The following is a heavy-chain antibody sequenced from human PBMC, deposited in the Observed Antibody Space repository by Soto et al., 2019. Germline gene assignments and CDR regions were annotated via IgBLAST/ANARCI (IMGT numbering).Heavy chain of an antibody. J-gene: IGHJ6*02. Sequence: SQTLSLTCAISGDSVSSNSAAWNWIRQSPSRGLEWLGRTYYRSKWYNDYAVSVKSRITINPDTSKNQFSPQLNSVAPEDTAVYYCARDPSWLRSPPILHYGMDVWGQGTTVTVSS. D-gene: IGHD5-12*01. CDR2: TYYRSKWYN. CDR1: GDSVSSNSAA. V-gene: IGHV6-1*01. CDR3: ARDPSWLRSPPILHYGMDV.